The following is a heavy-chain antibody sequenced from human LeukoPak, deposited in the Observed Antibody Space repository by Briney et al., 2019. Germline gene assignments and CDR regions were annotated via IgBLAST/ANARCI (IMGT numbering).Heavy chain of an antibody. CDR1: GFTFDDYA. D-gene: IGHD5-12*01. CDR2: ISWNSGSI. J-gene: IGHJ4*02. CDR3: ARGAGIVATNYFDY. Sequence: PGGSLRLSCAASGFTFDDYAMHWVRQAPGKGLEWVSGISWNSGSIGYADSVKGRFTISRDNAKNSLYLQMNSLRAEDTAVYYCARGAGIVATNYFDYWGQGTLVTVSS. V-gene: IGHV3-9*01.